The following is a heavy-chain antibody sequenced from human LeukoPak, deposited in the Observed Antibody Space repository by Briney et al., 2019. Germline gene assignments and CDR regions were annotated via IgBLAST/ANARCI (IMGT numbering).Heavy chain of an antibody. V-gene: IGHV3-48*01. Sequence: RPGGSLRLSCAASGFPFSSHSMNWVPQAPGKGLEWVSYISSSSSTIYYADSVKGRFTISRDKAKNSLYLQMNSLRAEDTAVYYCARDPEAYDFWSGFDSWGQGNLVTVSS. CDR3: ARDPEAYDFWSGFDS. J-gene: IGHJ4*02. CDR2: ISSSSSTI. D-gene: IGHD3-3*01. CDR1: GFPFSSHS.